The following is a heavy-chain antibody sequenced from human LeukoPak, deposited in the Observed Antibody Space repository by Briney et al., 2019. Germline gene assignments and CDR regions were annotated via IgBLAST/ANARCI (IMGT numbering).Heavy chain of an antibody. CDR1: GFTFSSYA. V-gene: IGHV3-64D*06. J-gene: IGHJ1*01. CDR3: VAGYCSSASCPMGAEYFQH. D-gene: IGHD2-2*01. CDR2: ISCNGGST. Sequence: GGSLRLSCSASGFTFSSYAMHWVRQAPGKGLEYVSAISCNGGSTYYADSVKGRFNISRDNSKNTLYLQLSRLRPEDTAVYYCVAGYCSSASCPMGAEYFQHWGQGTLVTVSS.